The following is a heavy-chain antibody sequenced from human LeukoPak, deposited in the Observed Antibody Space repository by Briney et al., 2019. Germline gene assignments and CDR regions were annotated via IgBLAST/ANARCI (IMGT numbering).Heavy chain of an antibody. J-gene: IGHJ5*02. CDR3: AKDRTSGSGSYSYRGFDH. V-gene: IGHV3-53*01. CDR2: IYSGGST. CDR1: GCTVSSNY. D-gene: IGHD6-19*01. Sequence: PGGSLRLSCAASGCTVSSNYMSWVRQAPGKGLQWVSVIYSGGSTYYADSVKGRFTISRDNSKNTLYLQMNSLRAEDTAVYYCAKDRTSGSGSYSYRGFDHWGQGTLVTVSS.